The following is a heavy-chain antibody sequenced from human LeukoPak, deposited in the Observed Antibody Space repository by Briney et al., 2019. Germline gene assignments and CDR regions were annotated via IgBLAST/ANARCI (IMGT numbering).Heavy chain of an antibody. V-gene: IGHV4-59*01. CDR3: ARVFGDYYDSSGYHYYYYMDV. D-gene: IGHD3-22*01. J-gene: IGHJ6*03. Sequence: SETLSLICTVSGGSISSYYWSWIRQPPGKGLEWIGYIYYSGSTNYNPSLKSRVTISVDTSKNQFSLKLSSVTAADTAVYYCARVFGDYYDSSGYHYYYYMDVWGKGTTVTVSS. CDR2: IYYSGST. CDR1: GGSISSYY.